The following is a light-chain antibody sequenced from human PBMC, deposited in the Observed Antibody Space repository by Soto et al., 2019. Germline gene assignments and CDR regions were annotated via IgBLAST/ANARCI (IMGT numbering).Light chain of an antibody. CDR1: QSISGW. CDR3: QQAYRTTWT. V-gene: IGKV1-5*01. Sequence: DIQMTQSPSTLSASVGDRVTITCRASQSISGWLAWYQQKPGKVPNLLIYAASSVFEGVPSRFSGSGSGTNFSLTISSLQPADFATYFCQQAYRTTWTFGQGTKVDIK. J-gene: IGKJ1*01. CDR2: AAS.